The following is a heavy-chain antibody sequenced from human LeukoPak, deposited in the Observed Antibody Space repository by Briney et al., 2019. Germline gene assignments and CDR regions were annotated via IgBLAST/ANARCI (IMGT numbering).Heavy chain of an antibody. V-gene: IGHV4-59*01. CDR1: GGSISNYY. CDR2: IYYSGST. J-gene: IGHJ4*02. D-gene: IGHD3-10*01. Sequence: PSETLSLTCTVSGGSISNYYWNWIRQPPGKGLEWIGYIYYSGSTAYNPSLKSRLTISLDTSKNQFSLKLNSVTAADTAVYYCASSGGYYYGSGSYYNYDYWGQGTLVTVSS. CDR3: ASSGGYYYGSGSYYNYDY.